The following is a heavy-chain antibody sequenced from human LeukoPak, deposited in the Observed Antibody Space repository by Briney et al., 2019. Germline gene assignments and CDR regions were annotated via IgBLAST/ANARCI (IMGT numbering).Heavy chain of an antibody. CDR3: ARLDDSESFYRANHY. V-gene: IGHV3-30*04. J-gene: IGHJ4*02. CDR2: ISNDGNNK. D-gene: IGHD3-10*01. Sequence: PGGSLRLSCAASGFSFNSYPMHWVRQAPGKGLEWVAVISNDGNNKYYADSVKGRFTISRDNSNNTLSLQMNGLRVEDTAVYYCARLDDSESFYRANHYWGRGALVTVS. CDR1: GFSFNSYP.